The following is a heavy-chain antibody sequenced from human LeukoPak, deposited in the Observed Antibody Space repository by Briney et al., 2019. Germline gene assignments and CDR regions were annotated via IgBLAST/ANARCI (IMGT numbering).Heavy chain of an antibody. CDR1: GFTFSSYS. CDR3: ARRDFWSGYSHDY. CDR2: IYYSGST. Sequence: GSLRLSCAASGFTFSSYSMNWVRQPPGKGLEWIGSIYYSGSTYYNPSLKSRVTLSVDTSKNQFSLELTSVTPADTAVYFCARRDFWSGYSHDYWGQGTLVTVSS. D-gene: IGHD3-3*01. V-gene: IGHV4-59*01. J-gene: IGHJ4*02.